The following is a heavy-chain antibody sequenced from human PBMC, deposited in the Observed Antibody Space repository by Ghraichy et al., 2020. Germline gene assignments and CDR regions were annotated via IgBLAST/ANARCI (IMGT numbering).Heavy chain of an antibody. V-gene: IGHV4-34*01. CDR1: GGSFSGYY. D-gene: IGHD2-8*01. CDR2: INHSGST. Sequence: SETLSLTCAVYGGSFSGYYWSWIRQPPGKGLEWIGEINHSGSTNYNPSLKSRVTISVDTSKNQFSLKLSSVTAADTAVYYCASRMVYALNWFDPWGQGTLVTVSS. CDR3: ASRMVYALNWFDP. J-gene: IGHJ5*02.